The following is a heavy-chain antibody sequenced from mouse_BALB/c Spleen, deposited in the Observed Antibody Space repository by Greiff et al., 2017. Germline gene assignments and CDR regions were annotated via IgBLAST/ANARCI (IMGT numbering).Heavy chain of an antibody. Sequence: VKLQESGPGLVAPSQSLSITCTVSGFSLTSYGVHWVRQPPGKGLEWLGVIWAGGSTNYNSALMSRLSISKDNSKSQVFLKMNSLRTDYTAMYYCARAYYAYAMDYWGQGTSVTVSS. V-gene: IGHV2-9*02. J-gene: IGHJ4*01. CDR1: GFSLTSYG. CDR3: ARAYYAYAMDY. D-gene: IGHD2-10*01. CDR2: IWAGGST.